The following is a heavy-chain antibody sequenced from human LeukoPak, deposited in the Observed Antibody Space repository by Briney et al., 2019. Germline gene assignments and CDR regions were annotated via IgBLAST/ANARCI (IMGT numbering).Heavy chain of an antibody. V-gene: IGHV4-4*07. D-gene: IGHD3-10*01. Sequence: SETLSLTCNVSGGPISSYFWTWIRRPAGKGLEWIGRIHASGTTNYNSSLKSRVSMSVDTSKNQFSLKLTSVTAADTAVYFCARDGADVYGRAFDYWGQGTLVSVSS. CDR1: GGPISSYF. J-gene: IGHJ4*02. CDR3: ARDGADVYGRAFDY. CDR2: IHASGTT.